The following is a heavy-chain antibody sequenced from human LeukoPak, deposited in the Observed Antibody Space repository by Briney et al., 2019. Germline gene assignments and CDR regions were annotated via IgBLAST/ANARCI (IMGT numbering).Heavy chain of an antibody. CDR2: ISGSGGST. Sequence: GGTLRLSCAASGFTFSSYGMSWVRQAPGKGLEWVSAISGSGGSTYYADSVKGRFTISRDNSKNTLYLQMNSLRAEDTAVYYCARGDSSGYTGAFDIWGQGTMVTVSS. CDR3: ARGDSSGYTGAFDI. J-gene: IGHJ3*02. D-gene: IGHD3-22*01. V-gene: IGHV3-23*01. CDR1: GFTFSSYG.